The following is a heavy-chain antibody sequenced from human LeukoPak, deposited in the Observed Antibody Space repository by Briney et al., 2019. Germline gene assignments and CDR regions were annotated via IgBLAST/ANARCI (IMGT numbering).Heavy chain of an antibody. CDR3: AKAPGAVASFDY. CDR2: IRYDGSNK. J-gene: IGHJ4*02. D-gene: IGHD6-19*01. Sequence: GGSLRLSCAASGFTISSYGMHWVRQAPGKGLEWVAFIRYDGSNKYYADSVKGRFTISRDNSKNTLYLQMNSLRAEDTAVYYCAKAPGAVASFDYWGQGTLVTVSS. CDR1: GFTISSYG. V-gene: IGHV3-30*02.